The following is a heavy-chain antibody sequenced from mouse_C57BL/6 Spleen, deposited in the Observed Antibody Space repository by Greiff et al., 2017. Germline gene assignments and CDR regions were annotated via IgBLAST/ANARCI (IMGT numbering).Heavy chain of an antibody. Sequence: DVMLVESGGGLVQPGGSLSLSCAASGFTFTDYYMSWVRQPPGKALEWLGFIRNKANGYTTEYSASVKGRFTISRDNSQSILYLQMNALRAEDSATYYCASAYDGYPYAMDYWGQGTSVTVSS. V-gene: IGHV7-3*01. CDR2: IRNKANGYTT. J-gene: IGHJ4*01. CDR1: GFTFTDYY. CDR3: ASAYDGYPYAMDY. D-gene: IGHD2-3*01.